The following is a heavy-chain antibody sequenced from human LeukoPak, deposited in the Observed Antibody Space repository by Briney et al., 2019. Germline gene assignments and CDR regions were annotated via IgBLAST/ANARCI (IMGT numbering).Heavy chain of an antibody. D-gene: IGHD3-22*01. J-gene: IGHJ6*02. CDR2: ISWNSGSI. V-gene: IGHV3-9*01. CDR3: AKDANPNSSGYGMDV. CDR1: GFTFDDYA. Sequence: GGSLRLSCAASGFTFDDYAMHWARQAPGKGLEWVSGISWNSGSIGYADSVKGRFTISRDNAKNSLYLQMNSLRAEDTALYYCAKDANPNSSGYGMDVWGQGTTVTVSS.